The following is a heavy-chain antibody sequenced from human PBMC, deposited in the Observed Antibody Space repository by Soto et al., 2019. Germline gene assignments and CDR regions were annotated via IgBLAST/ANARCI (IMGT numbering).Heavy chain of an antibody. CDR3: AKSPTMTTKVLDY. J-gene: IGHJ4*02. Sequence: EVQLLESGGDLVQPGGSLRLSCVASGFTFSSYTMTWVRQAPGKGLEWVSVIYSSGDSTYYADSVKGRFTISRDNSKNTLYLQMNSLRADDTAVYYCAKSPTMTTKVLDYWGQGTLVTVSS. D-gene: IGHD4-17*01. V-gene: IGHV3-23*01. CDR1: GFTFSSYT. CDR2: IYSSGDST.